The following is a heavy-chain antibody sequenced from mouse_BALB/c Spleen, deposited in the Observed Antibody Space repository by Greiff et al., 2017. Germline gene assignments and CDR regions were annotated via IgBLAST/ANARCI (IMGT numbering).Heavy chain of an antibody. D-gene: IGHD2-14*01. J-gene: IGHJ4*01. Sequence: VQLHQSGAELAKPGASVKMSCKASGYTFTSYWMHWVKQRPGQGLEWIGYINPSTGYTEYNQKFKDKATLTADKSSSTAYMQLSSLTSEDSAVYYCAKNRYGDAMDYWGQGTSVTVSS. CDR3: AKNRYGDAMDY. V-gene: IGHV1-7*01. CDR1: GYTFTSYW. CDR2: INPSTGYT.